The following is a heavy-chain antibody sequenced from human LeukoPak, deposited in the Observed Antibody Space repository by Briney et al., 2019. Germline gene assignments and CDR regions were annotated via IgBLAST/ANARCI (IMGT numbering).Heavy chain of an antibody. Sequence: GGSLRLSCVGSGFTFSDYYMSWIRQVPGKGLEWVSYISNDSVDKYYVDSVRGRFTISRDNAKKSMYLQMSGLRVEDTAVYYCARRDWVSGAVRAFDIWGQGTMVTVSS. CDR3: ARRDWVSGAVRAFDI. V-gene: IGHV3-11*04. J-gene: IGHJ3*02. D-gene: IGHD3-3*01. CDR2: ISNDSVDK. CDR1: GFTFSDYY.